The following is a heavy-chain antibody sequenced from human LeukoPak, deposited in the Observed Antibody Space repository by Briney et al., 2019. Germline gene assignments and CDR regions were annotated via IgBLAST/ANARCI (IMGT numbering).Heavy chain of an antibody. J-gene: IGHJ6*02. CDR3: ARYCSTTSCYTGYYYGMDV. V-gene: IGHV3-23*01. CDR1: GFTFGSYA. Sequence: PGGSLRLSCAASGFTFGSYAMTWVRQAPGKGLEWISAISGSGGSTYYADSVKGRFTISKDNSKNTLYLQMNSLRAEDTAVYYCARYCSTTSCYTGYYYGMDVWGQGTTVTVSS. CDR2: ISGSGGST. D-gene: IGHD2-2*02.